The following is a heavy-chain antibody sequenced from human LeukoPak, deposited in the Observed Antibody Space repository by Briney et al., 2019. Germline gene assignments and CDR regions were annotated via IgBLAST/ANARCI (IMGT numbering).Heavy chain of an antibody. CDR1: GGSISSGDYY. V-gene: IGHV4-30-4*01. CDR3: ARATDHRYWGTMTVV. Sequence: PSETLSLTCTGSGGSISSGDYYWSWIRQPPGKGLEWIGYIYYSGSTYYNPSLKSRVTISVDTSTNQFSLKLSSVTAADTAVYYCARATDHRYWGTMTVVWGQGTLVTVSS. CDR2: IYYSGST. J-gene: IGHJ4*02. D-gene: IGHD3-22*01.